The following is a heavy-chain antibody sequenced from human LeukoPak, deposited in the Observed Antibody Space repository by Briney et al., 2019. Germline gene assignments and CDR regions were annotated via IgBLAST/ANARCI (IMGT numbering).Heavy chain of an antibody. CDR1: GYTFTSYY. V-gene: IGHV1-46*01. CDR3: ARLPVAGTVY. D-gene: IGHD6-19*01. Sequence: ASVKVSCKASGYTFTSYYMHWVRQAPGQRLEWVGIINPSDDPTTYAQKFQGRVTMTRDTSTSTVYMELSSLRSEDTAVYYCARLPVAGTVYWGQGTLVTVSP. CDR2: INPSDDPT. J-gene: IGHJ4*02.